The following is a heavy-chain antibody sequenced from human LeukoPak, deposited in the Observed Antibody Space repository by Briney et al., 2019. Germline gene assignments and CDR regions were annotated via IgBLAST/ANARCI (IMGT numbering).Heavy chain of an antibody. J-gene: IGHJ4*02. V-gene: IGHV3-23*01. CDR3: AKDESVGGYYDSSGSFDY. CDR1: GFTFSSYA. Sequence: GGSLRLSCAASGFTFSSYAMSWVRQAPGKGLEWVSAISGSGGSTYYADSVKGRFTISRDSSKNTLYLQMNSLRAEDTAVYYCAKDESVGGYYDSSGSFDYWGQGTLVTVSS. D-gene: IGHD3-22*01. CDR2: ISGSGGST.